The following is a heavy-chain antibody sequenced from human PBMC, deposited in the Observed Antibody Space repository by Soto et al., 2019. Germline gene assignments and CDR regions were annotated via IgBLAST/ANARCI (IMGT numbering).Heavy chain of an antibody. D-gene: IGHD3-10*01. CDR3: ASSYGSGYRAVDY. Sequence: QVQLVQSGTDVKKPGSSVKVSCKASGDTFSVYTITWVRQAPGLVLEWVGRINPIVSMSNYAQKFQGRVSMTADKSTSTAYMVLRRLRSDDTAMYFCASSYGSGYRAVDYWGQGALVIVS. CDR1: GDTFSVYT. V-gene: IGHV1-69*02. CDR2: INPIVSMS. J-gene: IGHJ4*02.